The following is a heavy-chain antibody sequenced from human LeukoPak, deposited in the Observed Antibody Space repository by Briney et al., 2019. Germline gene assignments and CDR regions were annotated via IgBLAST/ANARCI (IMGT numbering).Heavy chain of an antibody. CDR2: ISSSSSYI. Sequence: GGSLRLSCAASGFTFSSYSMNWVRQAPGKGLEWVSSISSSSSYIYYADSVKGRFTISRDNAKNSLYLQMNSLRAEDTAVYYCARDWVVAATLSRTTVTTSAFDIWGQGTMVTVSS. CDR3: ARDWVVAATLSRTTVTTSAFDI. J-gene: IGHJ3*02. D-gene: IGHD2-15*01. CDR1: GFTFSSYS. V-gene: IGHV3-21*01.